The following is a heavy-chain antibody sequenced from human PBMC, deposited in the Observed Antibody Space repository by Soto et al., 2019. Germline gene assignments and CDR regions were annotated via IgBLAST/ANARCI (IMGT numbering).Heavy chain of an antibody. Sequence: QVQLVESGGGVVQPGRSLRLSCEASGFTFSSYAMHWVRQAPGKGLEWVAVISYDGSNKYYADSVKGRFTISRDNSKNTLYLQMNSLRAEDTAVYYCARDQAAMVTPDYWGQGTLVTVSS. J-gene: IGHJ4*02. CDR2: ISYDGSNK. D-gene: IGHD5-18*01. CDR3: ARDQAAMVTPDY. V-gene: IGHV3-30-3*01. CDR1: GFTFSSYA.